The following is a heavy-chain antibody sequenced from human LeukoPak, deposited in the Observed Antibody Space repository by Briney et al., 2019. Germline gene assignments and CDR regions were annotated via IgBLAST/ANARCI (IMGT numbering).Heavy chain of an antibody. V-gene: IGHV3-7*01. J-gene: IGHJ4*02. CDR2: IKEDGSEI. Sequence: PGGSLRLSCTASGFNFSTYWMTWVRQVPGKGLEWVANIKEDGSEIYYVDAVKGRFTISRDNAKNSLYLQMNSLRAEDTAVYYCARGAYCGADCYPNYFDYWGQGALVTVSS. CDR1: GFNFSTYW. CDR3: ARGAYCGADCYPNYFDY. D-gene: IGHD2-21*02.